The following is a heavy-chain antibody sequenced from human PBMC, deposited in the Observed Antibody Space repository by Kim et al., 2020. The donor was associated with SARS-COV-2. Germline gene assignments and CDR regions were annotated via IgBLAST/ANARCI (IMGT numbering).Heavy chain of an antibody. V-gene: IGHV1-18*01. CDR3: ARGPVTSDAIYYFDY. J-gene: IGHJ4*02. D-gene: IGHD2-21*01. CDR1: GYRFISYG. Sequence: ASVKVSCKVSGYRFISYGLNWVRQAPGQGLEWMAWISPYNGDTNYAQKFQGRVSVTTDPSTRTAYMELRSLTSDDTAVYFCARGPVTSDAIYYFDYWGQGTLVTVSS. CDR2: ISPYNGDT.